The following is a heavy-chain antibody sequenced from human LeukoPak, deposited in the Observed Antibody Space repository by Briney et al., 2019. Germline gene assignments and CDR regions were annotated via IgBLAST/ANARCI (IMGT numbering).Heavy chain of an antibody. CDR1: GGSISTSDYN. CDR2: INYSGNT. D-gene: IGHD2-15*01. Sequence: SETLSLTCTVSGGSISTSDYNWGCIRQPPGKGLEWIGSINYSGNTYYNPSLKSRVTISVDTSKNQFSLKLSSVSAADTAVYYCARTGMVGAADYWGQGTLVTVSS. J-gene: IGHJ4*02. CDR3: ARTGMVGAADY. V-gene: IGHV4-39*01.